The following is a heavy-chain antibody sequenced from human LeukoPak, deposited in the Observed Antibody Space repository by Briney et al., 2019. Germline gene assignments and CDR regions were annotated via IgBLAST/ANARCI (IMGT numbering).Heavy chain of an antibody. J-gene: IGHJ4*02. CDR3: AKDRGNYEYSFDY. D-gene: IGHD1-7*01. CDR2: ISGSGGST. CDR1: GFTFRNYA. V-gene: IGHV3-23*01. Sequence: GGSLRLSCAASGFTFRNYAMYWFRQAPGQGLEWVSGISGSGGSTYYADSVKGRFTISRDNSKNTLYLQMNSLRAEDTAVYYCAKDRGNYEYSFDYWGQGTLVTVSS.